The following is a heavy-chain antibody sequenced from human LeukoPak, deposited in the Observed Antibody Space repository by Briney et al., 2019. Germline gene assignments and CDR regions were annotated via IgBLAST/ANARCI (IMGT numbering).Heavy chain of an antibody. CDR2: IYPDDSDT. J-gene: IGHJ4*02. V-gene: IGHV5-51*01. Sequence: PGESLKISCKGSGYSFTSYWIGWVRQMPGKGLEWMGIIYPDDSDTRYSPSFQGQVTISADKSIKTAYLQWRGLEASDTAMYYCARQEGSYGYDQIRYWGQGTLVTVSS. CDR3: ARQEGSYGYDQIRY. D-gene: IGHD5-18*01. CDR1: GYSFTSYW.